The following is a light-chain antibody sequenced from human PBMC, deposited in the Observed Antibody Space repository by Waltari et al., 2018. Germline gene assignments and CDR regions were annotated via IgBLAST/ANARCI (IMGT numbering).Light chain of an antibody. CDR3: CSSPESSTSWV. V-gene: IGLV2-23*02. J-gene: IGLJ3*02. CDR2: EVS. CDR1: RRNLGRYHL. Sequence: QSALTQPASVSGSPGQSITISCTGLRRNLGRYHLLSWFQPHPDKAPKLLIYEVSKRPSEVSNRFSGSASGNTAYLTISGLQAEDEADYYCCSSPESSTSWVFGGGTKLTVL.